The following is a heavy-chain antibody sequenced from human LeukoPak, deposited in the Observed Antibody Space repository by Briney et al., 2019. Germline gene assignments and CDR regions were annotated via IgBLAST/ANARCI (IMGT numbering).Heavy chain of an antibody. D-gene: IGHD5-12*01. J-gene: IGHJ4*02. Sequence: PSETLSLTCTVSGGSISSSSYYWGWIRQPPGKGLEWIGSIYYSGSTYYNPSLKSRVTISVDTSKNQFSLKPSSVTAADTAVYYCARQGGYSGYDYFWGQGTLVTVSS. CDR1: GGSISSSSYY. CDR3: ARQGGYSGYDYF. CDR2: IYYSGST. V-gene: IGHV4-39*01.